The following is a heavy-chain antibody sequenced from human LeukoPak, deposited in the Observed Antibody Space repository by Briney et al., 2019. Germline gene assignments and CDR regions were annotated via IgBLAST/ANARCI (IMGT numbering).Heavy chain of an antibody. CDR2: IRNKARSYTT. J-gene: IGHJ4*02. Sequence: GGSLRLSCAASGFIFSDHYMDWVRQAPGKGLEWVGRIRNKARSYTTEYGASVKGRFTISRDDSKSSLYLQMNSLKTEDTAVYYCTFSPVKPTLDYWGQGTLVTVSS. V-gene: IGHV3-72*01. CDR3: TFSPVKPTLDY. CDR1: GFIFSDHY. D-gene: IGHD1-14*01.